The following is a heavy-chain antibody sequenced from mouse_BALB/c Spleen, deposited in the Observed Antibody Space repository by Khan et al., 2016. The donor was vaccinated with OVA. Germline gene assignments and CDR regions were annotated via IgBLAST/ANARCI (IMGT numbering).Heavy chain of an antibody. CDR3: GRYGSSFFDY. CDR1: GFTFSSYA. Sequence: EVELVESGGGLVKPGGSLRFSCAASGFTFSSYAMSWVRQTPEKRLEWVASISGGGSTYYPDSLKGRFTISRDNARNILYLQMNSLRSEDTAMYYRGRYGSSFFDYWGQGTTLTVSS. V-gene: IGHV5-6-5*01. J-gene: IGHJ2*01. D-gene: IGHD1-1*01. CDR2: ISGGGST.